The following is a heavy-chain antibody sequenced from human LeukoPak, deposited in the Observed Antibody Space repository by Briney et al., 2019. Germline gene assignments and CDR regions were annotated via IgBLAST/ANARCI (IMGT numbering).Heavy chain of an antibody. CDR3: AKGYSSSWFNFDY. J-gene: IGHJ4*02. D-gene: IGHD6-13*01. CDR1: RFTFSSYA. Sequence: GGSLRLSCAASRFTFSSYAMSWVRQAPGKGLEWVSAISGSGGSTYYADSVKGRFTISRDNSKNTLYLQMNSLRAEDTAVYYCAKGYSSSWFNFDYWGQGTLVTVSS. CDR2: ISGSGGST. V-gene: IGHV3-23*01.